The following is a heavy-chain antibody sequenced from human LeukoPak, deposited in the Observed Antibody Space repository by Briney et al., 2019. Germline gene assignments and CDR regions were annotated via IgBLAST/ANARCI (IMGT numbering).Heavy chain of an antibody. D-gene: IGHD2-15*01. V-gene: IGHV4-34*01. CDR1: GGSLSGYY. Sequence: SETLSLTCAVYGGSLSGYYWSWIRQPPGKGLEWIGEINHSGNTNYNPSLKTRVTITVDTSQNQFSLKLNPATAADTAVYYCARAPGAALDWGQGTLVTVSS. J-gene: IGHJ4*02. CDR2: INHSGNT. CDR3: ARAPGAALD.